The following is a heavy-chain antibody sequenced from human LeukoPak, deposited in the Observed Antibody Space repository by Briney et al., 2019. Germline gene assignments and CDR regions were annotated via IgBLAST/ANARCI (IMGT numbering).Heavy chain of an antibody. CDR3: AKGTNYYDSSGADY. Sequence: PGGSLRLSCAASGLTFSSYAMSWVRQAPGKGLEWVSAISGSGGSTYYADSVKGRFTISRDNSKNTLYLQMNSLRAEDTAVYYCAKGTNYYDSSGADYWGQGTLVTVSS. V-gene: IGHV3-23*01. CDR1: GLTFSSYA. J-gene: IGHJ4*02. D-gene: IGHD3-22*01. CDR2: ISGSGGST.